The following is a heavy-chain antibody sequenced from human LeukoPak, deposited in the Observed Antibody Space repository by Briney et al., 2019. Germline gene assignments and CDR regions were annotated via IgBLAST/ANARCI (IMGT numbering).Heavy chain of an antibody. V-gene: IGHV3-30*18. CDR1: GFTFSRYG. D-gene: IGHD6-19*01. J-gene: IGHJ4*02. CDR3: AKPMNSGWYPPFDY. CDR2: ISYDGSNN. Sequence: SGRSLILSCAASGFTFSRYGMHWVRQAPGKGLEWVAVISYDGSNNYYADSVKGRFTISRDNSKNTLYLQMNSLRAEDTAVYYCAKPMNSGWYPPFDYWGQGTLVTVSS.